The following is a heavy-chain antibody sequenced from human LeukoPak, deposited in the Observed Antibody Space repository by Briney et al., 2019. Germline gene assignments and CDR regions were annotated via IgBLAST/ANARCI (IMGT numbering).Heavy chain of an antibody. J-gene: IGHJ4*02. CDR1: GGSIRSSYYY. V-gene: IGHV4-31*03. Sequence: SETLSLTCTVSGGSIRSSYYYWGWIRQHPGKGLEWIGYIYYSGSTYYNPSLKSRVTISVDTSKNQFSLKLSSVTAADTAVYYCARSSPYTGYFDYWGQGTLVTVSS. CDR3: ARSSPYTGYFDY. CDR2: IYYSGST. D-gene: IGHD3-10*01.